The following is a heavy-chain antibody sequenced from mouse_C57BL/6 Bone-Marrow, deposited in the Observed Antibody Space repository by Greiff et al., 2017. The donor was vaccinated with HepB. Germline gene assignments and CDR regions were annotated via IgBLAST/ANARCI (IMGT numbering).Heavy chain of an antibody. Sequence: EVQLQQPGPELVKPGASVKMSCKASGYTFTDYYMHWVKQSPGKSLEWIGYINPNNGGTSYNQKFKGKATLTVNKSSSTAYMELRSLTSEDSAVYYCASGTTERDYWGQGTTLTVSS. D-gene: IGHD1-1*01. CDR2: INPNNGGT. CDR1: GYTFTDYY. CDR3: ASGTTERDY. J-gene: IGHJ2*01. V-gene: IGHV1-22*01.